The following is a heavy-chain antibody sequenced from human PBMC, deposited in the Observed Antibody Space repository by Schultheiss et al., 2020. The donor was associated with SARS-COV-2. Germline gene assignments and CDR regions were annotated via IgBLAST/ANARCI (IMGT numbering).Heavy chain of an antibody. J-gene: IGHJ4*02. D-gene: IGHD6-13*01. CDR1: AFTLSTHA. V-gene: IGHV3-23*01. Sequence: GGSLRLSCAASAFTLSTHAMNWVRQAPGKGLEWVSGMSGDDGSTYYADSVKGRFTISRDSSNNTLYLQMNSLRADDTAVYYCAKDIAAAGTGFDYWGQGTLVTVSS. CDR2: MSGDDGST. CDR3: AKDIAAAGTGFDY.